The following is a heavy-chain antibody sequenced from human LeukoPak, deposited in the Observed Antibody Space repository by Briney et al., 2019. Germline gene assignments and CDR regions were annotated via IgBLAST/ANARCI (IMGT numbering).Heavy chain of an antibody. CDR2: ISSSSSYI. V-gene: IGHV3-21*01. CDR3: AGDRGGQGSSLYDY. J-gene: IGHJ4*02. Sequence: GGSLRLSCAASGFTFSSYSMNWVRQAPGKGLEWVSSISSSSSYIYYADSVKGRFTISRDNAKNSLYLQMNSLRAEDTAVYYCAGDRGGQGSSLYDYWGQGTLVTVSS. D-gene: IGHD6-13*01. CDR1: GFTFSSYS.